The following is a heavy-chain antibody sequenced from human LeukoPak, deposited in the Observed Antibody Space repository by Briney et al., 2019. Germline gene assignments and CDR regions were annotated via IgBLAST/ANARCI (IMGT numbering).Heavy chain of an antibody. CDR1: GGSINNYY. CDR2: IYYTGST. CDR3: ARGAWYAGC. Sequence: PSETLSLTCTVSGGSINNYYWTWIRQPPGKGLEWIGYIYYTGSTNYNPSLKSRVTISLDTSKNQFSLRLSSVTAADTAMYFCARGAWYAGCWGQGTLVTVSS. D-gene: IGHD6-13*01. V-gene: IGHV4-59*01. J-gene: IGHJ4*02.